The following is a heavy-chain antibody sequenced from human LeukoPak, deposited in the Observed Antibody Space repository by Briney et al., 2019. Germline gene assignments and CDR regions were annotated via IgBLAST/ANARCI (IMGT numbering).Heavy chain of an antibody. J-gene: IGHJ6*02. CDR1: GYTFSSYY. D-gene: IGHD5-12*01. CDR3: ARAGVGATPTWWSWTLPYGMDV. V-gene: IGHV1-8*02. CDR2: MNPNSGNT. Sequence: GASVKVSCKASGYTFSSYYMHWVRQATGQGLEWMGWMNPNSGNTGYAQKFQGRVTMTRNTSISTAYMELSSLRSEDTAVYYCARAGVGATPTWWSWTLPYGMDVWGQGTTVTVSS.